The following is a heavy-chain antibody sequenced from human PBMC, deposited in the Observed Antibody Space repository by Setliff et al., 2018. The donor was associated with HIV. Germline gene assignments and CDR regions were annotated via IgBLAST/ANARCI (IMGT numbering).Heavy chain of an antibody. CDR3: ARAYDYSNYFHYYMDV. Sequence: PSETLSLTCAVSSYSIDSGYYWAWIRQSPGRGPEWIGSIYHSGSTYYNPSLKSRVTISLDTSKNQFSLKLSSVTAADTAVYYCARAYDYSNYFHYYMDVWGKGTTVTVSS. CDR1: SYSIDSGYY. D-gene: IGHD4-4*01. V-gene: IGHV4-38-2*01. J-gene: IGHJ6*03. CDR2: IYHSGST.